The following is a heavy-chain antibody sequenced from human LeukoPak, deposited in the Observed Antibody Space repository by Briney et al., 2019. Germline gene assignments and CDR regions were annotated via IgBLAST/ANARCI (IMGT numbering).Heavy chain of an antibody. CDR3: ARDNRIAVAGSWFDP. Sequence: ASVKVSCKASGGTFSSYAISWVRQAPGQGLEWMGRIIPIFGTANYAQKFQGRVTITTDESTSTAYMELSSLRSEYTAVYYCARDNRIAVAGSWFDPWGQGTLVTVSS. CDR2: IIPIFGTA. V-gene: IGHV1-69*05. CDR1: GGTFSSYA. J-gene: IGHJ5*02. D-gene: IGHD6-19*01.